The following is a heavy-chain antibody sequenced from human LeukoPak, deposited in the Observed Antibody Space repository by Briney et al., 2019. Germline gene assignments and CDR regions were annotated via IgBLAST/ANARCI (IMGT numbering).Heavy chain of an antibody. V-gene: IGHV3-23*01. J-gene: IGHJ4*02. CDR2: ISGSGGST. D-gene: IGHD2-2*01. CDR3: AKCRGVPAASGVDY. Sequence: PGVSVRLSCGASGFPYSSYAVIWPPDAPGKGGEGVSDISGSGGSTSYADSVKGRFTISRDNSKNTLYLQMNSLRAEDTAVYYCAKCRGVPAASGVDYWGQGTLVTVSS. CDR1: GFPYSSYA.